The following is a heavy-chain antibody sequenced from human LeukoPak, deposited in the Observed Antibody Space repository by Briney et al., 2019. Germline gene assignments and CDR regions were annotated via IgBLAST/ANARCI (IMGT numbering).Heavy chain of an antibody. J-gene: IGHJ4*02. CDR1: GFTLSSYG. CDR3: ARDRGYCSSTSCSLDY. CDR2: IWHDGNNV. D-gene: IGHD2-2*01. Sequence: GGSLRLSCAASGFTLSSYGMHWVRQAPGKGLEWVAAIWHDGNNVYNADSVKGRFTISRDNSKNTLYLQMNSLRAEDTAVYYCARDRGYCSSTSCSLDYWGQGTLVTVSS. V-gene: IGHV3-30*19.